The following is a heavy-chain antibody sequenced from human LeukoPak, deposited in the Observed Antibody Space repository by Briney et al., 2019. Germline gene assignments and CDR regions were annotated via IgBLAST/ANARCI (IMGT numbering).Heavy chain of an antibody. CDR3: AREETTGRFGY. CDR1: GFTVSSNY. J-gene: IGHJ4*02. V-gene: IGHV3-66*01. CDR2: IYSGGST. D-gene: IGHD4-17*01. Sequence: GGSLRLSCAASGFTVSSNYMSWVRQAPGKGLEWVSVIYSGGSTYYADSVKGRFTISRDNSKNTLYLQMNSLRAEDTAVYYCAREETTGRFGYWGQGTLVTVSS.